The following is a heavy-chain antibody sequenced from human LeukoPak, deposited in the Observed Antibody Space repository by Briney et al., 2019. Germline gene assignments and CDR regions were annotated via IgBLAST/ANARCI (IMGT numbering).Heavy chain of an antibody. CDR3: ARDLSVGAKPDLGFDY. Sequence: GGSLRLSCAASGFTFSSYNMNWVRQAPGKGLEWVSSISSSSTYIYYADSMKGRFTISRDNAKNSLYLQMNSLRAEDTAVYYCARDLSVGAKPDLGFDYWGQGSLVTVSS. CDR1: GFTFSSYN. CDR2: ISSSSTYI. D-gene: IGHD1-26*01. V-gene: IGHV3-21*01. J-gene: IGHJ4*02.